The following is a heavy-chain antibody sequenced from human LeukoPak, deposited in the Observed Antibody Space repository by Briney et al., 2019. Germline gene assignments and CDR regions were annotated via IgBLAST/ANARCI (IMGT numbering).Heavy chain of an antibody. Sequence: ETLSLTCTLSGGSMRSYYGSWIRQPAGEGLEWIGCINTSGSTNYNPSLKSRVTMSVDTSKNPFSLKLNSVTAADTAVYYCARDLIHLGQQLDLGWFDHWGQGTLVTVSS. J-gene: IGHJ5*02. CDR1: GGSMRSYY. CDR2: INTSGST. CDR3: ARDLIHLGQQLDLGWFDH. D-gene: IGHD6-13*01. V-gene: IGHV4-4*07.